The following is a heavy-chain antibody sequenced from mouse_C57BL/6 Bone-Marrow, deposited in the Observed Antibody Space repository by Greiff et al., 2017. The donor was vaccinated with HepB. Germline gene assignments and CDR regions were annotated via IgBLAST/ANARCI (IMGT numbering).Heavy chain of an antibody. V-gene: IGHV1-59*01. CDR3: ARRTTVDY. CDR1: GYTFTSYW. D-gene: IGHD1-1*01. J-gene: IGHJ2*01. CDR2: IDPSDSYT. Sequence: QVQLKQPGAELVRPGTSVKLSCKASGYTFTSYWMHWVKQRPGQGLEWIGVIDPSDSYTNYNQKFKGKATLTVDTSSSTAYMQLSSLTSEDSAVYYCARRTTVDYWGQGTTLTVSS.